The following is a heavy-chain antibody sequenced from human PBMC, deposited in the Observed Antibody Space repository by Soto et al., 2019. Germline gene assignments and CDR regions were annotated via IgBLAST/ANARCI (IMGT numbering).Heavy chain of an antibody. CDR1: GFTFSSYW. CDR2: IKQDGSEK. CDR3: ARDSPEGWQYFDY. V-gene: IGHV3-7*01. D-gene: IGHD6-19*01. Sequence: EVQLVESGGGLVQPGGSLRLSCAASGFTFSSYWMSWVRQAPGKGLEWVANIKQDGSEKSYVDSVKGRFTISRDNAKNSLYLQMNSLRAEDTAVYYCARDSPEGWQYFDYWGQGTLVTVSS. J-gene: IGHJ4*02.